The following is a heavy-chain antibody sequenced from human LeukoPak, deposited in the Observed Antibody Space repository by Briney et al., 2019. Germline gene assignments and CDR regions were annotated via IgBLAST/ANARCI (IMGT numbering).Heavy chain of an antibody. CDR1: GFTVSSNY. Sequence: PGGSLRLSCAASGFTVSSNYMSWVRQAPGKGLEWVSVIYSGGTTYYADSVKGRFTISRDNSKNTLYLQMNSLRAEDTAVYYCAGDTGYSSGWYQNWYFDLWGRGTLVTVSS. CDR2: IYSGGTT. V-gene: IGHV3-66*01. D-gene: IGHD6-19*01. J-gene: IGHJ2*01. CDR3: AGDTGYSSGWYQNWYFDL.